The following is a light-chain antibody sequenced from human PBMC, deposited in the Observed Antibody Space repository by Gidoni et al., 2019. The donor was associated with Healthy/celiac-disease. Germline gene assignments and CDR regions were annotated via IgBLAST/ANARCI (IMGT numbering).Light chain of an antibody. CDR1: QSVLYSSNNKNY. CDR3: QQYDSTPHT. Sequence: DLVMTQSPASLAVSLGERATINCKSSQSVLYSSNNKNYLAWYQQKPGQPPKLRIYWASTREAGVPDRCSGSGSGTDFTLTISSLQAEDVAVYYCQQYDSTPHTFGPGTKVDIK. CDR2: WAS. J-gene: IGKJ3*01. V-gene: IGKV4-1*01.